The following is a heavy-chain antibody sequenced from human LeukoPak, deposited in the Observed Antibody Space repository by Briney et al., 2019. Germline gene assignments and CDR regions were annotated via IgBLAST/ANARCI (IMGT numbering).Heavy chain of an antibody. CDR1: GYTFTGYY. J-gene: IGHJ4*02. V-gene: IGHV1-2*02. D-gene: IGHD3-22*01. CDR2: INPNSGGT. CDR3: ATPRYSDNRGYYYDLTY. Sequence: ASVKVSCKASGYTFTGYYMHWVRQAPGQGLEWMGWINPNSGGTNYAQKFQGRVTMTEDTSIDTAYLDLSSLRSEDTAVYYCATPRYSDNRGYYYDLTYWGQGTLVTVSS.